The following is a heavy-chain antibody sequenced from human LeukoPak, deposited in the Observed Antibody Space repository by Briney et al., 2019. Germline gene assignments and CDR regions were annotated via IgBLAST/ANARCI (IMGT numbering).Heavy chain of an antibody. J-gene: IGHJ4*02. CDR3: ARGQWFRAF. V-gene: IGHV4-4*07. D-gene: IGHD3-10*01. CDR1: GGSIGTYY. CDR2: IYTSGST. Sequence: PSETLSLTCTVSGGSIGTYYWSWIRQPAGKGLEWIGRIYTSGSTNYNPSLKSRVTISVDTSKNQFSLKMNSVTAADTAVYYCARGQWFRAFWSRGTPVTVSS.